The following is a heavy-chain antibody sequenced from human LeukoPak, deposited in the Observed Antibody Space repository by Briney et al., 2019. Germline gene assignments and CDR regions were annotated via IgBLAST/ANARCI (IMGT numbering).Heavy chain of an antibody. CDR1: GYTLTELS. Sequence: EASVKVSCKVSGYTLTELSIYWVRQTPGKGLEWMGGYAPEDGETIYAQRFQGRVTMTEDTSTDTAYMELSSLRSDDTAVYYCATKGGSAVAGRDNNYYYMDVWGRGTTVSVSS. J-gene: IGHJ6*03. D-gene: IGHD6-19*01. V-gene: IGHV1-24*01. CDR2: YAPEDGET. CDR3: ATKGGSAVAGRDNNYYYMDV.